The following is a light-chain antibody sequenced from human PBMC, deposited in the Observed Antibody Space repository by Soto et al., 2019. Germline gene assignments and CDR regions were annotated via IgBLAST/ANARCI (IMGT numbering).Light chain of an antibody. Sequence: QSALTQPASVCGSPGQSITISCTGTSSDVGGYNYLSWYQQNPGKAPKVMIYEVSNRPSGVSNRFSGSKSGNTASLTISGLQAEDEADYYCSSYTTSGTPVFGGGTKVTVL. CDR3: SSYTTSGTPV. CDR1: SSDVGGYNY. J-gene: IGLJ3*02. V-gene: IGLV2-14*01. CDR2: EVS.